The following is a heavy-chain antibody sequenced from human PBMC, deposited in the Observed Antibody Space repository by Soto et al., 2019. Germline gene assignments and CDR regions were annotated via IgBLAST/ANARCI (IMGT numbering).Heavy chain of an antibody. Sequence: GESLKISCKGSGYSFTSYWIGWVRQMPGKGLEWMGIIFPGDSNIRYSPSFQGQVTFSAEKSTSTAYLQWSSLRASDTAIYYCARQGEVLDFWGQGTLVTSPQ. CDR2: IFPGDSNI. J-gene: IGHJ4*02. CDR1: GYSFTSYW. CDR3: ARQGEVLDF. V-gene: IGHV5-51*01.